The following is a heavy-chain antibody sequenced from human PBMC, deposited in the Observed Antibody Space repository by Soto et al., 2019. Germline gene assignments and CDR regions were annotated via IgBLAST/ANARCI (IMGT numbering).Heavy chain of an antibody. Sequence: QPGGSLRLSCSASGFTFNTYAMHWVRQAPGKGLEYVSAISSNGGSTYYADSVKGRFTISRDNSKNTLYLQMSSLRVEDTAVYYCAKDRTSKTRAFDYWGQGTLVTVSS. CDR1: GFTFNTYA. V-gene: IGHV3-64D*08. CDR2: ISSNGGST. CDR3: AKDRTSKTRAFDY. J-gene: IGHJ4*02.